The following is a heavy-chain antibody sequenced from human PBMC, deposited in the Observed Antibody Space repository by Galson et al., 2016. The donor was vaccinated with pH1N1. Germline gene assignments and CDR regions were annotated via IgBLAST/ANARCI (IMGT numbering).Heavy chain of an antibody. V-gene: IGHV4-59*08. Sequence: SLTCTVSGGSLRSQFWSWVRQPPGKELEWIGFVYYSGAVIYNPSLESRVTIEVDASKDQFSLKLRSVTASDSARYFCARHRVSQQTFFDLWGPGALVTVSS. CDR2: VYYSGAV. D-gene: IGHD5/OR15-5a*01. J-gene: IGHJ4*02. CDR1: GGSLRSQF. CDR3: ARHRVSQQTFFDL.